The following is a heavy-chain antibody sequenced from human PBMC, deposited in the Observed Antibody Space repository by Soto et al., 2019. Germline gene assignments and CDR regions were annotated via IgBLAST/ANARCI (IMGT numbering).Heavy chain of an antibody. J-gene: IGHJ6*02. CDR1: GFNFGDYA. CDR3: TRDGQLPRYYYLGMDV. V-gene: IGHV3-49*04. Sequence: GSLRLSCRVSGFNFGDYAMTWVRQTPGKGLEWVGFIRTYSYGETTEYAASVKGRFNIARDDSNNIAYLQMSSLKTDDTAVYYCTRDGQLPRYYYLGMDVWGQGTTVTVSS. D-gene: IGHD1-1*01. CDR2: IRTYSYGETT.